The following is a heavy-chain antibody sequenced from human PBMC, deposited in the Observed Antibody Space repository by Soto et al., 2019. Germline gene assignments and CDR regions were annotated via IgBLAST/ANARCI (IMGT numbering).Heavy chain of an antibody. V-gene: IGHV1-18*01. J-gene: IGHJ4*01. Sequence: QVQLVQSGAEVKKPGASVTVSCKASGYTFTSYAITWVRQAPGQGLEWMGWISDYNGNTSSAQKLQGRVTMTTDTSTSTADMALRSMRTADTAVYYFAREVTPPDYWGHGTLGTVSS. CDR3: AREVTPPDY. CDR1: GYTFTSYA. CDR2: ISDYNGNT.